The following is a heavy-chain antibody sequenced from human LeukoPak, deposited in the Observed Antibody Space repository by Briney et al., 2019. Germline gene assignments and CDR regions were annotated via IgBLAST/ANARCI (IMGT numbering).Heavy chain of an antibody. J-gene: IGHJ6*02. CDR1: GFTVSSNY. CDR3: AASDTSYYYYGMDV. V-gene: IGHV3-53*04. CDR2: IYSGGST. Sequence: PGGSLRLSCAASGFTVSSNYMSWVRQAPGKGLEWVSVIYSGGSTYYADSVKGRFTISRHNSKNTLYLQMNSLRAEDTAVYYCAASDTSYYYYGMDVWGQGTTVTVSS.